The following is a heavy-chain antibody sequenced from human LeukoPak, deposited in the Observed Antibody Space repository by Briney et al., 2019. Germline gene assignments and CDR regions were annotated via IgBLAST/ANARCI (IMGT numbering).Heavy chain of an antibody. CDR3: ARVRARDGYNSNEDFFDY. J-gene: IGHJ4*02. Sequence: SETLSLTCTVSGGSISSGNYYWSWIRQPPGKGLEWIGYIYYSGRTYYNPCLKSRVTISVDTSKNQFSLKLSSVTAADTAVYYCARVRARDGYNSNEDFFDYWGQGTLVTVSS. CDR2: IYYSGRT. V-gene: IGHV4-30-4*01. D-gene: IGHD5-24*01. CDR1: GGSISSGNYY.